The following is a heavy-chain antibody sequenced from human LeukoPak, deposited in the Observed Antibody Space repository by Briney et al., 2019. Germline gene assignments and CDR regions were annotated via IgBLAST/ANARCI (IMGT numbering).Heavy chain of an antibody. CDR3: ARYLYYDFWSGYNWFDP. J-gene: IGHJ5*02. CDR1: GGSISSSGYY. Sequence: SETLSLTCTVSGGSISSSGYYWGWIRQQPGKGLAWIGSQFHGGSTYYSSSLKSRVTISIDTSKNQFSLELSSVTAADTAVYYCARYLYYDFWSGYNWFDPWGQGTLVTVSS. V-gene: IGHV4-39*01. CDR2: QFHGGST. D-gene: IGHD3-3*01.